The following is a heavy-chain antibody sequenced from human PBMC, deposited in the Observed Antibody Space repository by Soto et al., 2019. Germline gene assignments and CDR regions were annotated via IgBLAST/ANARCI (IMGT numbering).Heavy chain of an antibody. CDR2: IYSGGST. V-gene: IGHV3-53*01. CDR1: GFTVSSNY. Sequence: GGSLRLSCAASGFTVSSNYMSWVRQAPGKGLEWVSVIYSGGSTYYADSVKGRFTISRDNSKNTLYLQMNSLRAEDTAVYYCAREITMVRGVIIRGAFDIWGQGTMVTVSS. CDR3: AREITMVRGVIIRGAFDI. J-gene: IGHJ3*02. D-gene: IGHD3-10*01.